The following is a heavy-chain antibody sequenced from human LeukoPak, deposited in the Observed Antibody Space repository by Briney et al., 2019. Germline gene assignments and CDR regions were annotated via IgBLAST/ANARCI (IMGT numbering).Heavy chain of an antibody. J-gene: IGHJ6*02. D-gene: IGHD1-14*01. CDR2: ISYDGSNK. Sequence: GRSLRLSCAASGFTFSSYAMHWVRQAPGKGLEWVAVISYDGSNKYYADSVKGRFTISRDNSKNTLYLQMSSLRAEDTAVYYCAREKFPEGGADYYYYYGMDVWGQGTTVTVSS. CDR3: AREKFPEGGADYYYYYGMDV. V-gene: IGHV3-30-3*01. CDR1: GFTFSSYA.